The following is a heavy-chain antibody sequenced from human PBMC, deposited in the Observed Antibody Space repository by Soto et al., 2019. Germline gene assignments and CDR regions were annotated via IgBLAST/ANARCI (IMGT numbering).Heavy chain of an antibody. D-gene: IGHD2-15*01. CDR1: GGSISSGGYY. V-gene: IGHV4-31*03. CDR2: IYYSGST. Sequence: QVQLQESGPGLVKPSQTLSLTCTVSGGSISSGGYYWSWIRQHPGKGLEWIGYIYYSGSTYYNPSLKXRXIXXVDTSKNQFSLRLSSVTAADTAVYYCARDTGGGIPSDAFDIWGQGTMVSVSS. CDR3: ARDTGGGIPSDAFDI. J-gene: IGHJ3*02.